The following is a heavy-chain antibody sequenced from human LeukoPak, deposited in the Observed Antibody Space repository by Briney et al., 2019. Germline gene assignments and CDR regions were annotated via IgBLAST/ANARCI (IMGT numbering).Heavy chain of an antibody. Sequence: GASVKVSCKASGYTFTGYYMHWVRQAPGQGLEWMGWINPNSGGTNYAQKFQGRVTMTRDTSISTAYMELSRLRSDDTAVYYCAREEDTAMVSFDYWGQGTLVTVSS. D-gene: IGHD5-18*01. V-gene: IGHV1-2*02. CDR2: INPNSGGT. CDR3: AREEDTAMVSFDY. J-gene: IGHJ4*02. CDR1: GYTFTGYY.